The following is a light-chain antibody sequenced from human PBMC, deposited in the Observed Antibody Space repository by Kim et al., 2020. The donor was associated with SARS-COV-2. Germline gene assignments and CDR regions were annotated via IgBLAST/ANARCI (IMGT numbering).Light chain of an antibody. Sequence: SPGASATRSCRASHRVGSPCAWYPQTPGQAPRLLIYDAFIRATGIPARFSASGSGTDFTLPISSLEPEDFAVYYCQQRGNWPLTFGQGTRVEIK. J-gene: IGKJ1*01. CDR3: QQRGNWPLT. V-gene: IGKV3-11*01. CDR2: DAF. CDR1: HRVGSP.